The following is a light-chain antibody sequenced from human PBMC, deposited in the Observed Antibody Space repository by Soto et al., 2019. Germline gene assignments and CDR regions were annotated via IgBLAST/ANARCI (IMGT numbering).Light chain of an antibody. CDR1: QGSRND. CDR2: AAS. CDR3: QQFKSYPIT. J-gene: IGKJ5*01. V-gene: IGKV1-17*01. Sequence: DIQMTQSPSSLSACVANRVTITCRASQGSRNDLGWYQQKPGKAPKRLICAASSLQSGVPSRFSGSGSGTEVTLTISSLQPEDFGTYYCQQFKSYPITFGQGTRLENK.